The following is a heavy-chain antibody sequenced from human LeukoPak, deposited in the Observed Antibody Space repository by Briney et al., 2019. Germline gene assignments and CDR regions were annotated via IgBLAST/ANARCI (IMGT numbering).Heavy chain of an antibody. Sequence: GESLKISCRAPGYIFTNYRVAWVRQMPGKGLEWMGIIYPGDSETTYSPSFQGQVTISVDKSLTTAYLQWNTLKASDTAMYYCARLDEGFYYGDVGFNFWGQGTLIAVSS. D-gene: IGHD3-10*01. V-gene: IGHV5-51*01. CDR1: GYIFTNYR. CDR2: IYPGDSET. J-gene: IGHJ4*02. CDR3: ARLDEGFYYGDVGFNF.